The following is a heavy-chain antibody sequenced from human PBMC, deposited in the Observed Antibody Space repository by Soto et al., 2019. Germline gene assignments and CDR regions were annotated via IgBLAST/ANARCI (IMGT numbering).Heavy chain of an antibody. CDR2: ISSHGSDI. J-gene: IGHJ4*02. CDR1: GFTFTSDS. Sequence: EVQLVESGGGLVKPGGSVRLSCEASGFTFTSDSMTWVRQAPGKGLEWVSSISSHGSDIFYADSVKGRFTISRDKAKDSLHLQMNSLTGEDSAVYYCARGAALAGKLDLWGQGTLVTVSS. CDR3: ARGAALAGKLDL. V-gene: IGHV3-21*06. D-gene: IGHD6-19*01.